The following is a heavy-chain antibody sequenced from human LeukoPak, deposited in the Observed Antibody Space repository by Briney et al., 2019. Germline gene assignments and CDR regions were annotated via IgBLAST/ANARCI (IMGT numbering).Heavy chain of an antibody. Sequence: GGSLRLSCAVSGFTVSNNYISWVRHAPGKGREWGSVIYSGGSTYYADSVKRRFTISRHNSKNTLNLQMNSLRSENTAVYYCARETIAVAGKRVYYYYGMDVWGQGTTVTVSS. CDR2: IYSGGST. D-gene: IGHD6-19*01. CDR1: GFTVSNNY. J-gene: IGHJ6*02. V-gene: IGHV3-53*04. CDR3: ARETIAVAGKRVYYYYGMDV.